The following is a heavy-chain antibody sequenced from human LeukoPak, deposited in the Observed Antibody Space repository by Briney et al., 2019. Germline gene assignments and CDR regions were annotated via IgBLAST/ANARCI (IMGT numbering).Heavy chain of an antibody. Sequence: ASVRVSCTASGYTFTGYYMHWVRQAPGQGLEWMGWINPNSGGTNYAQKFQGRVTMTRDTSISTAYMELSRLRSDDTAVYYCAREFRRYFDWLSNYYGMDVWGQGTTVTVSS. D-gene: IGHD3-9*01. CDR2: INPNSGGT. J-gene: IGHJ6*02. CDR1: GYTFTGYY. CDR3: AREFRRYFDWLSNYYGMDV. V-gene: IGHV1-2*02.